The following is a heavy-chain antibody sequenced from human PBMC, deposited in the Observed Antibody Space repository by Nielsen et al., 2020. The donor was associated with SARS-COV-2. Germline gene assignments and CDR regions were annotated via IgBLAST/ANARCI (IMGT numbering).Heavy chain of an antibody. V-gene: IGHV3-74*01. Sequence: GESLKISCAASGFTFSSYWMHWVRPAPGKGLVWVSRINSDGSSTSYADSVKGRFTISRDNAKNTLYLQMNSLRAEDTAVYYCAILMYYWGQGTLVTVSS. CDR2: INSDGSST. CDR3: AILMYY. CDR1: GFTFSSYW. J-gene: IGHJ4*02.